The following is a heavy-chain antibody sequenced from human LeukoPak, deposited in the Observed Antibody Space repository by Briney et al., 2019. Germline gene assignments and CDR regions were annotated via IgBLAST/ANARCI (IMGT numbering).Heavy chain of an antibody. CDR2: ISSSGSTI. Sequence: GGSLRLSCAASGFTFSSYEMNWVRQAPGKGLEWVSYISSSGSTIYYADSVKGRFTISRDSAKNSLHLQMNSLRAEDAAVYYCAREATVTIRMYYFDYWGQGTLVTVSS. D-gene: IGHD4-17*01. J-gene: IGHJ4*02. CDR1: GFTFSSYE. V-gene: IGHV3-48*03. CDR3: AREATVTIRMYYFDY.